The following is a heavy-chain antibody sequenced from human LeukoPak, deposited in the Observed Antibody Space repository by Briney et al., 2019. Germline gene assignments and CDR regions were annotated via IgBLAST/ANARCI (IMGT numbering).Heavy chain of an antibody. D-gene: IGHD3-10*01. J-gene: IGHJ4*02. V-gene: IGHV1-18*01. CDR2: ISAYNGNT. Sequence: ASVNVSCKASGYTFTSYGISWVRQAPGQGLEWMGWISAYNGNTNYAQKLQGRVTMTTDTSTSTAYMELRSLRSDDTAVYYCAGGSWWLGVSYFDYWGQGTLVTVSS. CDR1: GYTFTSYG. CDR3: AGGSWWLGVSYFDY.